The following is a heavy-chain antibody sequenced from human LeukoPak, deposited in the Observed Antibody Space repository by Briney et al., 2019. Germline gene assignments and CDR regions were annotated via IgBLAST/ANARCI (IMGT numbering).Heavy chain of an antibody. D-gene: IGHD4-4*01. J-gene: IGHJ6*02. CDR3: ATRLQNGYYYYGMDV. Sequence: GGSLRLSCAASGFTFSDYYMSWIRQAPGKGLEWVSYISSSGSTIYYADSVKGRFTISRDNAKNSLYLQMNSLRAEDTAVYYCATRLQNGYYYYGMDVWGQGTTVTVSS. CDR1: GFTFSDYY. V-gene: IGHV3-11*01. CDR2: ISSSGSTI.